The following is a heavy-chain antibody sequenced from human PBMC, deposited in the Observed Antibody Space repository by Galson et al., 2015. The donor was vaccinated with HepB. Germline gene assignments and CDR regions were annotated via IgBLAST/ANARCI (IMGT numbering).Heavy chain of an antibody. CDR3: AKDRRSAAAGGDYFDY. D-gene: IGHD6-13*01. Sequence: SLRLSCAASGFTFSSYGMHWVRQAPGKGLEWVAVISYDGSNKYYADSVKGRFTISRDNSKNTLYLQMNSLRAEDTAVYYCAKDRRSAAAGGDYFDYWGQGTLVTVSS. CDR1: GFTFSSYG. CDR2: ISYDGSNK. V-gene: IGHV3-30*18. J-gene: IGHJ4*02.